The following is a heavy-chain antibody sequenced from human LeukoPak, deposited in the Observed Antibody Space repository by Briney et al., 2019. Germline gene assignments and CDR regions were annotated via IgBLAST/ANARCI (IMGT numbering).Heavy chain of an antibody. CDR2: INHSGST. V-gene: IGHV4-34*01. D-gene: IGHD6-13*01. CDR1: GGSFSGYY. J-gene: IGHJ3*02. Sequence: SETLSLTCAVYGGSFSGYYWSWIRQPPGKGLEWIGEINHSGSTNYNPSLKSRVTISGDKSKNQFSLKLSSVTAADTAVYYCARYSSRGVNVDAFDIWGQGTMVTVSS. CDR3: ARYSSRGVNVDAFDI.